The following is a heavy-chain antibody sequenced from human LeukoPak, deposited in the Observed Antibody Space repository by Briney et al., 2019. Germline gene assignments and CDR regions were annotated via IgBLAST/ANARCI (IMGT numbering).Heavy chain of an antibody. CDR3: ARVVRYYDILTGYHQNWFDP. Sequence: PGGSLRLSCAASGFTFSDYYMSWIRRAPGKGLEWVSYISSSGSTIYYADSVKGRFTISRDNAKSSLYLTMNSLRAEDTAVYYCARVVRYYDILTGYHQNWFDPWGQGTLVTVSS. CDR1: GFTFSDYY. V-gene: IGHV3-11*01. CDR2: ISSSGSTI. D-gene: IGHD3-9*01. J-gene: IGHJ5*02.